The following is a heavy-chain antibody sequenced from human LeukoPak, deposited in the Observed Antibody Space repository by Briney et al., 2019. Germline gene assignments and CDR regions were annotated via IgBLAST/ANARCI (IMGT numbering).Heavy chain of an antibody. Sequence: PSETLSLTCAVYGGSFSGYYWSWIRQPPGKGLEWIGEINHSGSTNYNPSLKSRVTISVDTSKNQFSLKRSSVTAADTAVYYCARGSGYYRYYFDYWGQGTLVTVSS. D-gene: IGHD3-22*01. CDR1: GGSFSGYY. CDR3: ARGSGYYRYYFDY. V-gene: IGHV4-34*01. CDR2: INHSGST. J-gene: IGHJ4*02.